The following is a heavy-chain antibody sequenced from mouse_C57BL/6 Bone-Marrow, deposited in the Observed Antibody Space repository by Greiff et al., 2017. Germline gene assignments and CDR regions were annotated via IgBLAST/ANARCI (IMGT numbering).Heavy chain of an antibody. CDR3: AREGRWLLRWYFDV. Sequence: VKLMESGPGLVQPSQSLSITCTVSGFSLTSYGVHWVRQSPGKGLEWLGVIWSGGSTDYNAAFISRLSISKDNSKSQVFFKMNSLQADDTAIYYCAREGRWLLRWYFDVWGTGTTVTVSS. CDR1: GFSLTSYG. V-gene: IGHV2-2*01. CDR2: IWSGGST. J-gene: IGHJ1*03. D-gene: IGHD2-3*01.